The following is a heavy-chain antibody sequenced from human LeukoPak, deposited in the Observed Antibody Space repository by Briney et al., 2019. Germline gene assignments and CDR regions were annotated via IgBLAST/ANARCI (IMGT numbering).Heavy chain of an antibody. CDR1: GFTFSGSG. CDR3: AKDALYYDYVSGMDV. J-gene: IGHJ6*02. CDR2: ISYDGTSK. D-gene: IGHD3-16*01. Sequence: PGASLRLSCAASGFTFSGSGMHWVRQAPGKGLEWVATISYDGTSKYYAGSVKGRFTISRDKSKNTLYLQMNSLTAEDTAVYYCAKDALYYDYVSGMDVWGQGTTVTVSS. V-gene: IGHV3-30*18.